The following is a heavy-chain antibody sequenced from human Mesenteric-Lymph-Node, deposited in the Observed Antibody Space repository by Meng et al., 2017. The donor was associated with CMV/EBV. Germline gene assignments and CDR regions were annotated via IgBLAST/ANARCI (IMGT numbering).Heavy chain of an antibody. CDR3: AKGWIGFLDNNGFDP. Sequence: GESLKISCAASGFTFSSYAMHWVRQAPGKGLEWVAVISYDGSNKYYADSVKGRFTISRDDSKNTLYLQMNSLRAEDTAIYYCAKGWIGFLDNNGFDPWGQGTLVTVSS. CDR2: ISYDGSNK. CDR1: GFTFSSYA. J-gene: IGHJ5*02. V-gene: IGHV3-30*04. D-gene: IGHD3/OR15-3a*01.